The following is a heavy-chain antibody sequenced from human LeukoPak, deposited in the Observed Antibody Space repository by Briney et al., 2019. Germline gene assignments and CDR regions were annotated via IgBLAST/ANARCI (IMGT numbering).Heavy chain of an antibody. CDR2: INANSGTT. J-gene: IGHJ5*01. CDR3: AKPISGGLAVTADWFHP. D-gene: IGHD6-19*01. Sequence: GGSLRLSCSASGFAFSVYAMSWLRQPPGKGLEWVSTINANSGTTSYAASVRGRFTISRDNSKNTLYLQPNTLRADDTATYYCAKPISGGLAVTADWFHPWGQGTLVVVSS. CDR1: GFAFSVYA. V-gene: IGHV3-23*01.